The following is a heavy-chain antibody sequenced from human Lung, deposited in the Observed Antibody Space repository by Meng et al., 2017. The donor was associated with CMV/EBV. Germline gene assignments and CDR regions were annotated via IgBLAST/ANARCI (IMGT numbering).Heavy chain of an antibody. D-gene: IGHD2-8*01. CDR3: ATFMVYVGEPEKRSFDS. Sequence: SVKVSXKASGGTFSSYKIDWVRQAPGQGLEWVGRIIPVLGIANYAQKFQGRVMITADKSTSTAYMEVSSLRSEDTAVYYCATFMVYVGEPEKRSFDSWGQGTQVTVSS. CDR2: IIPVLGIA. V-gene: IGHV1-69*02. J-gene: IGHJ4*02. CDR1: GGTFSSYK.